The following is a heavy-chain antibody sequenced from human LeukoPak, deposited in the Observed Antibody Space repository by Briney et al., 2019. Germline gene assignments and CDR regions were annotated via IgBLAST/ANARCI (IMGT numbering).Heavy chain of an antibody. CDR2: INADGSKV. CDR1: GFTFSNSW. CDR3: ARDRGYSSFDY. V-gene: IGHV3-7*01. J-gene: IGHJ4*02. Sequence: GGSLRLSCAAYGFTFSNSWMTWVRQAPGKDLEWVATINADGSKVAYVGSVKGRFTISRDNAKNSVYLQMSSLRVEETGVFCCARDRGYSSFDYWGQGALVAVSS. D-gene: IGHD2-15*01.